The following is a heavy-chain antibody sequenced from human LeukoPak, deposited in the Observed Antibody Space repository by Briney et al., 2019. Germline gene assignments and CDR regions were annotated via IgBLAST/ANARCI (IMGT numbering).Heavy chain of an antibody. Sequence: GGSLRLSCAASGFTFSRSVMHWVRRTPGKRLEWLAFIPFDGTNENCADSVKGRFTISRDNSKNTLYLQMNSLRADDTAIYYCAKDGTNYEFDYWGQGTLVTVSA. V-gene: IGHV3-30*02. J-gene: IGHJ4*02. CDR1: GFTFSRSV. D-gene: IGHD4/OR15-4a*01. CDR3: AKDGTNYEFDY. CDR2: IPFDGTNE.